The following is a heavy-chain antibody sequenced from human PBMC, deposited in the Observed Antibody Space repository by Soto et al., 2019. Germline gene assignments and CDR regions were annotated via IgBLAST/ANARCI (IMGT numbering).Heavy chain of an antibody. V-gene: IGHV3-21*01. J-gene: IGHJ4*02. D-gene: IGHD3-10*01. Sequence: EVQLVESGGGLVKPGGSLRLSCAASGFTFSSYSMNWVRQAPGKGLEWVSSISSSSSYIYYADSVKGRFTISRDNAQNSLYLQMNSLRAEDTAVYYCAREGFQGGHYGSGSYYGIDYWGQGTLVTVSS. CDR2: ISSSSSYI. CDR1: GFTFSSYS. CDR3: AREGFQGGHYGSGSYYGIDY.